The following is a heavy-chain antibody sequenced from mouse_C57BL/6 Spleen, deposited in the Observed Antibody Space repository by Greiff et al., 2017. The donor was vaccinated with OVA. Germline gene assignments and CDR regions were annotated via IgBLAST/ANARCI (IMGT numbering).Heavy chain of an antibody. CDR1: GYTFTSYW. CDR2: IHPNSGST. V-gene: IGHV1-64*01. CDR3: GTAQAKDYAMDY. Sequence: VQLQQPGAELVKPGASVKLSCKASGYTFTSYWMHWVKQRPGQGLEWIGMIHPNSGSTNYNEKFKSKATLTVDKSSSTAYMQLSSLTSEDSAVYYCGTAQAKDYAMDYWGQGTSVTVSS. D-gene: IGHD3-2*02. J-gene: IGHJ4*01.